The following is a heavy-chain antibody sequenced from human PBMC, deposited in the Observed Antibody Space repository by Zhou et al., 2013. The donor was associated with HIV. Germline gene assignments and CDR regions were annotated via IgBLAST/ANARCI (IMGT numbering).Heavy chain of an antibody. CDR2: ISTYNGNT. CDR1: GYTFTNYG. Sequence: QVQLVQSGAEVKKPGASVKVSCKASGYTFTNYGLSWVRQAPGQGLEWVGWISTYNGNTNYAQKLHGRITVTTDTSTSTAYMELRSLRSDDTAVYYCARRPNWWEGYFDLWGRGTLVTVSS. J-gene: IGHJ2*01. D-gene: IGHD2-8*02. CDR3: ARRPNWWEGYFDL. V-gene: IGHV1-18*01.